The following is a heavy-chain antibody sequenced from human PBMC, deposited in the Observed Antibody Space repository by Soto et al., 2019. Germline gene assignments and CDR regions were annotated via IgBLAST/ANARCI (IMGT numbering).Heavy chain of an antibody. V-gene: IGHV4-31*03. D-gene: IGHD2-15*01. CDR3: ARGVVVAATHFDY. Sequence: QVKLQESGPGLVKPSQTLSLTCTVSGGSISSGGYYWSWIRQHPGKGLEWIGYIYYSGSTYYNPSLKSRVTISVDTSKNQFSLKLSSVTAADTAVYYCARGVVVAATHFDYWGQGTLVTVSS. J-gene: IGHJ4*02. CDR2: IYYSGST. CDR1: GGSISSGGYY.